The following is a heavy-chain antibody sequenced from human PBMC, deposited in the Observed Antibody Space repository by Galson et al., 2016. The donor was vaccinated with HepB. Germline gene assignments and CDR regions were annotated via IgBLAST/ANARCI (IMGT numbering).Heavy chain of an antibody. J-gene: IGHJ4*02. CDR3: ARVPPLTAYPYFDS. D-gene: IGHD3-9*01. CDR1: GFTVSSNY. Sequence: SLRLSCAASGFTVSSNYMGWVRQAPGKGLEWVSLIYGDGSSFYADSVKGRFTISRDNSKTKLYLQLNSLSTEDTAVYYCARVPPLTAYPYFDSWGQGTLVTVSS. V-gene: IGHV3-66*02. CDR2: IYGDGSS.